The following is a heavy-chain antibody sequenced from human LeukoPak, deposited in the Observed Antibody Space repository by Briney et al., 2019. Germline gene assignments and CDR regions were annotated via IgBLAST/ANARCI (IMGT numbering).Heavy chain of an antibody. Sequence: SETLSLTCTVSGHYVLNGQYDSRWLRQPPGKARERSGYIYYTGKTYYNPAFEGRVSILVDTSRNHFSVKLSSVTAADTAVYYCARSQNYYGSGDYWSQGTLVTVSS. CDR1: GHYVLNGQYD. CDR2: IYYTGKT. J-gene: IGHJ4*02. D-gene: IGHD3-10*01. V-gene: IGHV4-61*03. CDR3: ARSQNYYGSGDY.